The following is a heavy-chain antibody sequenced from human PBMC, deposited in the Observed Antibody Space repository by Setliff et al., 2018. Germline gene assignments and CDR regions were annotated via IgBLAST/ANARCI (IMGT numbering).Heavy chain of an antibody. CDR2: VYYSGTA. CDR3: VRMSGFLYMDV. V-gene: IGHV4-59*08. J-gene: IGHJ6*03. Sequence: SETLSLTCTVSDGSLSTYYWSWIRQPPGKGLEFIGYVYYSGTANYSPSLRSRLTISVDTSKNQFSLKLSSVTAADTAVYYCVRMSGFLYMDVWGKGTTVTAP. CDR1: DGSLSTYY. D-gene: IGHD3-3*01.